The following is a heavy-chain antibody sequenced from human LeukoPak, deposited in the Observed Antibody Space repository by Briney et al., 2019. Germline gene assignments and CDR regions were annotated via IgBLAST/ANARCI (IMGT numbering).Heavy chain of an antibody. Sequence: SETLSLTCTVSGGSISSYYWSWIRQPPGKGLEWIGSIYYSGSTYYNPSLKSRVTISVDTSKNQFSLKLSSVTAADTAVYYCAGVLAYCGGDCSYYFDYWGQGTLVTVSS. CDR2: IYYSGST. D-gene: IGHD2-21*02. CDR3: AGVLAYCGGDCSYYFDY. CDR1: GGSISSYY. J-gene: IGHJ4*02. V-gene: IGHV4-59*12.